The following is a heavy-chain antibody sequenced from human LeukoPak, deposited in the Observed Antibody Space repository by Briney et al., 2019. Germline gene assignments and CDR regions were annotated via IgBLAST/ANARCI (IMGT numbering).Heavy chain of an antibody. CDR2: IYYSGST. J-gene: IGHJ4*02. CDR3: ARVYSSTIPPDY. V-gene: IGHV4-59*01. Sequence: TLSLTCPVSGGSFSSYYSSWIRQPPGKGLEWIGSIYYSGSTNYNPSLKSRVTMSIDTSKNQFSLKLSSVTAADTAVYYCARVYSSTIPPDYWGQGTLVTVSS. D-gene: IGHD6-13*01. CDR1: GGSFSSYY.